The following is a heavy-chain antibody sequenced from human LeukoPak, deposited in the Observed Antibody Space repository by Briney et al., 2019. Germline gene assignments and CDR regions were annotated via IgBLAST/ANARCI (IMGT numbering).Heavy chain of an antibody. CDR3: ARDFWPYYYDSSGSDAFDI. J-gene: IGHJ3*02. D-gene: IGHD3-22*01. CDR1: GFTFSDYY. CDR2: ISSSGSTI. Sequence: PGGSLRLSCAASGFTFSDYYMSWIRQAPGKGLEWVSYISSSGSTIYYAGSVKGRFTISRDNAKNSPYLQMNSLRAEDTAVYYCARDFWPYYYDSSGSDAFDIWGQGTMVTVSS. V-gene: IGHV3-11*01.